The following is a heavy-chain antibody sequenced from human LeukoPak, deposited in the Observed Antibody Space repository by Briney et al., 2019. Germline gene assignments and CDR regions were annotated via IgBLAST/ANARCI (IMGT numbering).Heavy chain of an antibody. J-gene: IGHJ5*02. CDR3: ARVLPRTGGATRLRRPELNWFDP. D-gene: IGHD1-26*01. V-gene: IGHV4-34*01. Sequence: PSETLSLTCAVYGGSFSGYYWSWIRQPPGKGLEWIGEINHSGSTNYNPSLKSRVTISVDTSKNQFSLKLSSVTAADTAVYYCARVLPRTGGATRLRRPELNWFDPLGQGTLVTVSS. CDR2: INHSGST. CDR1: GGSFSGYY.